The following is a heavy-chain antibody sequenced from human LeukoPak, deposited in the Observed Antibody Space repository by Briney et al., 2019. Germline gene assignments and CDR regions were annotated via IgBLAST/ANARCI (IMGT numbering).Heavy chain of an antibody. J-gene: IGHJ5*02. CDR3: AREFRKGWDWFDP. Sequence: SETLSLTCTVSGGSIRSGSYYWSWIRQPAGKGLEWIGRIHAGGSTNYNPPLKSRVTISADTSKNQFSLKLSSVTAADTAVYYCAREFRKGWDWFDPWGQRTLVTVSS. CDR2: IHAGGST. D-gene: IGHD1-26*01. V-gene: IGHV4-61*02. CDR1: GGSIRSGSYY.